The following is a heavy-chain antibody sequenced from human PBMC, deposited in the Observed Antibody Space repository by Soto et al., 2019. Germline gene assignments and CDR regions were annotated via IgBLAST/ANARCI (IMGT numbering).Heavy chain of an antibody. D-gene: IGHD2-15*01. CDR3: AADTCSGGSCYLDY. V-gene: IGHV1-58*01. Sequence: ASVKVSCKASGFTFTSSAVQWVRQARGQRLEWIGWIVVGSGNTNYAQKFQERVTITRDMSTSTAYMELSSLRSEDTAVYYCAADTCSGGSCYLDYWGQGTLVTVSS. CDR1: GFTFTSSA. J-gene: IGHJ4*02. CDR2: IVVGSGNT.